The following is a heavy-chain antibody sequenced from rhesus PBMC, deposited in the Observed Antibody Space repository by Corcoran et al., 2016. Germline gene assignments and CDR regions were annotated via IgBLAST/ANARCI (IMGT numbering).Heavy chain of an antibody. Sequence: EVQLVETGGGLVQPGGSLKLSCAASGFTFSNFWMSWVRQAPGKGLDWVGRIKKKADGGTKAYAESVKGRFTISRDDSKNRLYLQMNSLKTEDTAVYYCTRGGSGWSGYLDDWGQGVLVTVSS. CDR3: TRGGSGWSGYLDD. CDR1: GFTFSNFW. D-gene: IGHD6S26*01. J-gene: IGHJ4*01. CDR2: IKKKADGGTK. V-gene: IGHV3-16*01.